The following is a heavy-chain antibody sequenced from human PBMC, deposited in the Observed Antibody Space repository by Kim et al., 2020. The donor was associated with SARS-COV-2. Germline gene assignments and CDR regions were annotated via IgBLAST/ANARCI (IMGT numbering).Heavy chain of an antibody. CDR3: AREYCNAGYCYSP. CDR1: GYSFNNYW. CDR2: IYPDSSDI. D-gene: IGHD2-15*01. J-gene: IGHJ5*02. V-gene: IGHV5-51*01. Sequence: GESLKISCKGSGYSFNNYWIAWVRQMPGRGPQWMGMIYPDSSDIRYSPSVQGQVTISADKSTSTAYLQWSSLKASDTAMYYCAREYCNAGYCYSPWGQGTLVTVSS.